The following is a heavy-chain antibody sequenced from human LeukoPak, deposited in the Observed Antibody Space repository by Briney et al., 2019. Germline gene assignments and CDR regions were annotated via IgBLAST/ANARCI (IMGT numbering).Heavy chain of an antibody. J-gene: IGHJ4*02. CDR2: ISSSSSTI. D-gene: IGHD2-2*03. CDR1: GFTFSSYS. V-gene: IGHV3-48*01. Sequence: GGSLRLSCAASGFTFSSYSMNWVRQAPGKGLEWVSYISSSSSTIYYADSVKGRFTISRDNAKNSLYLQMNSLRAEDTAVYYCARNVMDIVVVGYFDYWGQGTLVTVSS. CDR3: ARNVMDIVVVGYFDY.